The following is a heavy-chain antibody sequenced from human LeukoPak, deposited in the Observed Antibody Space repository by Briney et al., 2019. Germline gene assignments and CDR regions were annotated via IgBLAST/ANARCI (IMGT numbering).Heavy chain of an antibody. V-gene: IGHV4-59*08. CDR2: IYDSGST. D-gene: IGHD3-22*01. CDR1: GGSISSYY. CDR3: ATLNYDSGHYYYFDS. J-gene: IGHJ4*02. Sequence: SETLSLTCTVSGGSISSYYWSWIRQPPGKGLEWMGYIYDSGSTNYNPSLKSRVTISVDTSTNQFSLKLSSVTAADTAVYYCATLNYDSGHYYYFDSWGQGTLVTVSS.